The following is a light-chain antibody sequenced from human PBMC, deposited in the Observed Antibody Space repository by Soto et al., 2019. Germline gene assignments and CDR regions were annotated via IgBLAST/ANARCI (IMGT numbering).Light chain of an antibody. Sequence: PGERATLSCRASQSVGSYLVWYQQKPGQAPRLLIYGASTRATGIPARFSGSGSGTEFTLTISSLQSEDSAIYYCQQFSDSPPERTFGQGTKVEVK. V-gene: IGKV3-15*01. J-gene: IGKJ1*01. CDR2: GAS. CDR1: QSVGSY. CDR3: QQFSDSPPERT.